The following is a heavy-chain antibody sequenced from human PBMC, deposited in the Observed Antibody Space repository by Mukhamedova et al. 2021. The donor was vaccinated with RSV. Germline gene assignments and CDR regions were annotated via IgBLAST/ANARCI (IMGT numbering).Heavy chain of an antibody. D-gene: IGHD1-26*01. J-gene: IGHJ2*01. CDR3: AKSPPVQGSGSYGNWYFDL. Sequence: EWVSAISGSGGSTYYADSVKGRFTISRDNSKNTLYLQMNSLRAEDTAVYYCAKSPPVQGSGSYGNWYFDLWGRGTLVTVSS. V-gene: IGHV3-23*01. CDR2: ISGSGGST.